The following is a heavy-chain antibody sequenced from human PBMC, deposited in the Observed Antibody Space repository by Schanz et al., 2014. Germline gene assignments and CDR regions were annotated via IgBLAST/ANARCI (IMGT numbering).Heavy chain of an antibody. CDR3: ARDGVDAAAGGNY. Sequence: QVHLVQSGAEVHKPGASLKISCKASGYTFTSDSMHWVRQAPGQGLEWMGMINPSGGSTTYAQKFQGRVTMTRDTSTSTVYMELSSLRSEDTAVYYCARDGVDAAAGGNYWGQGTLVNVSS. D-gene: IGHD6-13*01. J-gene: IGHJ4*02. CDR1: GYTFTSDS. CDR2: INPSGGST. V-gene: IGHV1-46*03.